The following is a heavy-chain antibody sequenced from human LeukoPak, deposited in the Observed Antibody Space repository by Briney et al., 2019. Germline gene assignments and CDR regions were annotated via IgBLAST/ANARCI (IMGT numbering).Heavy chain of an antibody. D-gene: IGHD6-19*01. CDR3: ARDIVGGWSYYYYYMDV. V-gene: IGHV6-1*01. Sequence: PSQTLSLTCAISGDSVSSNSAAWNWIRQSPSRGLEWLGRTYYRSKWYNDYAVSVKSRIIINPDTSKNQFSLQLNSVTPEDTAVYYCARDIVGGWSYYYYYMDVWGKGTTVTVSS. J-gene: IGHJ6*03. CDR2: TYYRSKWYN. CDR1: GDSVSSNSAA.